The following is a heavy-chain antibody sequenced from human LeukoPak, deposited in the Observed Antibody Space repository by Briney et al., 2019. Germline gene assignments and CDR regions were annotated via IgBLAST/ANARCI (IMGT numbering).Heavy chain of an antibody. CDR1: GFTLSSYR. D-gene: IGHD6-13*01. Sequence: GGSLRLSCAAYGFTLSSYRMNWVRQAPGKGMEWVSSISSSSSYIYYADSVKGRFTISRDNAKNSLYLQMNSLRAEDTAVYYCARLPGYSSSPDYWGQGTLVTVSS. V-gene: IGHV3-21*01. J-gene: IGHJ4*02. CDR2: ISSSSSYI. CDR3: ARLPGYSSSPDY.